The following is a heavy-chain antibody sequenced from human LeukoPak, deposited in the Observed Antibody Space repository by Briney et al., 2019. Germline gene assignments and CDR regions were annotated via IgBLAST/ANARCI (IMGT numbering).Heavy chain of an antibody. D-gene: IGHD3-10*01. CDR3: AREGITMVRGVIALKSTGMDV. CDR2: ISDYNGNT. CDR1: GYTFTSYG. J-gene: IGHJ6*02. Sequence: GASVKVSCKASGYTFTSYGISWVRQAPGQGLEWMGWISDYNGNTNYAQKLQGRVTMTTDTSTSTAYMELRSLRSDDTDVYYCAREGITMVRGVIALKSTGMDVWGQGTTVTVSS. V-gene: IGHV1-18*01.